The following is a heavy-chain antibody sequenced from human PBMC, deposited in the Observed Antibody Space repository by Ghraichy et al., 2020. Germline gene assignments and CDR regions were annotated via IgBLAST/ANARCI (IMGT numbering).Heavy chain of an antibody. CDR1: GFTFSSYA. Sequence: ESLNISCAASGFTFSSYAMSWVRQAPGKGLEWVSAISGSGGSTYYADSVKGRFTISRDNSKNTLYLQMNSLRAEDTAVYYCAKGFGGVNYWGQGTLVTVSS. D-gene: IGHD3-10*01. CDR3: AKGFGGVNY. J-gene: IGHJ4*02. CDR2: ISGSGGST. V-gene: IGHV3-23*01.